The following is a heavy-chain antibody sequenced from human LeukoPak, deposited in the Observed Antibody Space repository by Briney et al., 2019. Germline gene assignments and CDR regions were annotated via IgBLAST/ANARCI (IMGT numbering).Heavy chain of an antibody. CDR2: VYYSGST. Sequence: SETLSLTCTVSGGSFSSGGYYWSWIRQHPGTGLEWIGYVYYSGSTYYSPSLRSRVTISVDTSKNKFSLKLSSVTAADTAVYYCARATRTYYDFWSGFHDYWGQGTLVTVSS. V-gene: IGHV4-31*03. D-gene: IGHD3-3*01. CDR3: ARATRTYYDFWSGFHDY. CDR1: GGSFSSGGYY. J-gene: IGHJ4*02.